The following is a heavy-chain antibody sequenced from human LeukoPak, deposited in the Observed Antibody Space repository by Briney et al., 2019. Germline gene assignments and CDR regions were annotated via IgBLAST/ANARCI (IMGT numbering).Heavy chain of an antibody. CDR1: DFPVSDNY. CDR3: GGSGSYYTPSYY. Sequence: PGGSLRLSCATSDFPVSDNYMSWVRQAPGRGLEWVSVISNGGVTDYADSVKGRFTISRDDSNDTVFLQMSSLRPEDTAVYYCGGSGSYYTPSYYWGQGTLVTVSS. J-gene: IGHJ4*02. CDR2: ISNGGVT. D-gene: IGHD3-10*01. V-gene: IGHV3-53*01.